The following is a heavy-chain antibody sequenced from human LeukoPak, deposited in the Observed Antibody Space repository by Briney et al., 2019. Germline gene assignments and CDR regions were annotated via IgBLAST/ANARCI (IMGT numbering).Heavy chain of an antibody. CDR2: INPNSGGT. D-gene: IGHD4-4*01. V-gene: IGHV1-2*02. J-gene: IGHJ5*02. CDR1: GYTFTGYY. Sequence: ASVKVSCKASGYTFTGYYMHWVRQAPGQGLEWMGWINPNSGGTNYAQKFQGRVTMTRDTSISTAYMELSRLRSDDTAVYYCARTVALSGRGWFDPWGQGTLVTVSS. CDR3: ARTVALSGRGWFDP.